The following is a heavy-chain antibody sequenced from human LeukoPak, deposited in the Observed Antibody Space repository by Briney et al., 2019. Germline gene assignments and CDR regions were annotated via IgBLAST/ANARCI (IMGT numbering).Heavy chain of an antibody. CDR2: ISYIGST. Sequence: SETLSLTCTVSGDSMNSHYWSWIRQPPGKGLEWIGYISYIGSTNYNPSLKSRVTISVDTSKNQFSLRLSSVTAADTAVYYCARDPTTVTKGLDIWGQGTMVTVYS. CDR1: GDSMNSHY. V-gene: IGHV4-59*11. CDR3: ARDPTTVTKGLDI. J-gene: IGHJ3*02. D-gene: IGHD4-17*01.